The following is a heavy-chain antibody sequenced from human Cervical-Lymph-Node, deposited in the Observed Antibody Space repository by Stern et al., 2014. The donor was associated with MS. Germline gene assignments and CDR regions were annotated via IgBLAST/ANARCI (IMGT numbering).Heavy chain of an antibody. Sequence: QLVQYGAEVTKPGSSVKVSCKASGGTFSKFPSSWVRQAPGQGLEWMGWIFPVFGTPTYAQEFRGRVTITADVSTSTVYMELSSLRSDDTAVYYCALSSETSDRWYSLGYDLWGQGTLVTVSS. CDR2: IFPVFGTP. CDR1: GGTFSKFP. CDR3: ALSSETSDRWYSLGYDL. J-gene: IGHJ5*02. V-gene: IGHV1-69*01. D-gene: IGHD6-13*01.